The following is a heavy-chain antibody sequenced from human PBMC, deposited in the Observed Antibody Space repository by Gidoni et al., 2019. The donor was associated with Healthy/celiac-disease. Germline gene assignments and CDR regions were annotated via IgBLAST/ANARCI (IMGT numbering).Heavy chain of an antibody. J-gene: IGHJ6*02. CDR2: ITYDGSNK. Sequence: QVQLVESGGGVVQPGRSLRLSCAASGFPFSSHGMHWVRQAPGKGVEGVAVITYDGSNKYYADSVKGRFTISRDNSKNTLYLQMTSLRAEDTAVYYCAKDRGTVTTGYYYGMDVWGQGTTVTVSS. D-gene: IGHD4-17*01. V-gene: IGHV3-30*18. CDR3: AKDRGTVTTGYYYGMDV. CDR1: GFPFSSHG.